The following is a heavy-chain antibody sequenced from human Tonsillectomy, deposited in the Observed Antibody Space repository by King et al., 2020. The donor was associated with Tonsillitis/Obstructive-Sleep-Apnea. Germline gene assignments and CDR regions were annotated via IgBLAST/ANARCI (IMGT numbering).Heavy chain of an antibody. Sequence: QLVQSGAEVKKPGASVKVSCKASGYTFTDYYMHWVRQAPGQGLEWMGWINPNSGGTDSAQKFRGRVTMTRDTSISTAYMELSSLTSDVTAVYYCARGPRGYSYGSVDYWGQGTLVTVSS. J-gene: IGHJ4*02. CDR3: ARGPRGYSYGSVDY. V-gene: IGHV1-2*02. CDR2: INPNSGGT. CDR1: GYTFTDYY. D-gene: IGHD5-18*01.